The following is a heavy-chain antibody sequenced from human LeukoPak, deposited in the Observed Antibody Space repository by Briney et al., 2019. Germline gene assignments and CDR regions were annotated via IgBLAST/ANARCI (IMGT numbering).Heavy chain of an antibody. D-gene: IGHD1-26*01. CDR3: ARDGGEWELH. CDR1: GYSFPIYW. Sequence: PGESLKISCKGSGYSFPIYWIGWVRQMPGKGLEWMGIIYPSDSDTRYSPSFQGQVTISADKSISTAYLQWNSLRAEDTAVYYCARDGGEWELHWGQGTLVTVSS. CDR2: IYPSDSDT. V-gene: IGHV5-51*01. J-gene: IGHJ4*02.